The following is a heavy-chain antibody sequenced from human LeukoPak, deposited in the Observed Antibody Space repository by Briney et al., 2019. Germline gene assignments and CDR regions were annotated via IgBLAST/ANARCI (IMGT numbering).Heavy chain of an antibody. CDR3: ARVAYCDGDCGGNWFDP. Sequence: GASVKVSCKASGYTFTSYGISRVRQAPGQGLEWMGWISAYNGNTNYAQKLQGRVTMTTDTSTSTAYMELRSLRSDDTAVYYCARVAYCDGDCGGNWFDPWGQGTLVTVSS. D-gene: IGHD2-21*02. J-gene: IGHJ5*02. V-gene: IGHV1-18*01. CDR2: ISAYNGNT. CDR1: GYTFTSYG.